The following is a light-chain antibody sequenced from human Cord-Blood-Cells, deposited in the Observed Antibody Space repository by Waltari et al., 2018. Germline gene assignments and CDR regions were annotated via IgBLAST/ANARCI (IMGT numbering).Light chain of an antibody. Sequence: QSALTQPGSVSGSPGQSVTISCTGTSSDVGGYNYVSWYQQHPGKAPKHISYYVSNRPAVVSNPFSGAKSCNTASLTIFWFQAEDEPDDHRSSYPSSRTYVVSGGVTQLTVL. CDR1: SSDVGGYNY. V-gene: IGLV2-14*01. J-gene: IGLJ2*01. CDR3: SSYPSSRTYVV. CDR2: YVS.